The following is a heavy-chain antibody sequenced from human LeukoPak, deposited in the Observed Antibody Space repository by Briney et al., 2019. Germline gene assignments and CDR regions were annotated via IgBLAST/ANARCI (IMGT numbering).Heavy chain of an antibody. CDR3: AKDLFGGPARAYFDY. CDR2: VISVPT. J-gene: IGHJ4*02. V-gene: IGHV3-23*01. Sequence: VISVPTSYAYSVKCRFTISSDNSHNTLYLPMNSLRAEDTAVYYCAKDLFGGPARAYFDYSGQGSLVTVSS. D-gene: IGHD3-16*01.